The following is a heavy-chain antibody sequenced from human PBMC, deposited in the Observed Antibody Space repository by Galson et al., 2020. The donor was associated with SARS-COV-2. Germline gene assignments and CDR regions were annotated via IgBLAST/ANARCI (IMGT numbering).Heavy chain of an antibody. J-gene: IGHJ3*02. CDR2: IDPSDSYT. V-gene: IGHV5-10-1*01. CDR3: ARLDYYDSSGLYDAFDI. Sequence: HGESLKISCKGSGYSFTSYWISWVRQMPGKGLEWMGRIDPSDSYTNYSPSFQGHVTISADKSISTAYLQWSSLKASDTAMYYCARLDYYDSSGLYDAFDIWGQGTMVTVSS. CDR1: GYSFTSYW. D-gene: IGHD3-22*01.